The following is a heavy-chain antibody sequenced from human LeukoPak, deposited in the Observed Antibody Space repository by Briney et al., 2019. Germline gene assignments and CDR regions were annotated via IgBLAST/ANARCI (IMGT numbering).Heavy chain of an antibody. CDR2: IYYSGST. CDR3: ARRGRMTGAFDI. CDR1: GGSITSSNYY. Sequence: SETLSLTCSVSGGSITSSNYYWGWIRQPPGKGLEWIGSIYYSGSTYYNPSLKSRVTISVDTSKNQFSLKLSSVTAADTAVYYCARRGRMTGAFDIWGQGTMVTVSS. V-gene: IGHV4-39*01. J-gene: IGHJ3*02. D-gene: IGHD1-14*01.